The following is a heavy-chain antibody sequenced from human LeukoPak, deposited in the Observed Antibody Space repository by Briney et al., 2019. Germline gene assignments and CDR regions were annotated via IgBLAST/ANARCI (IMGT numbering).Heavy chain of an antibody. V-gene: IGHV4-59*02. J-gene: IGHJ4*02. Sequence: PETLSLTCTVSGASVYSYYWSWIRQPPGKGLEWIGYGHYSGSTSYNPSLKSRVTISVDTSKNQFSLRVYFVTAADTAVYYCASSSPAHDYWGQGTLVTVSS. CDR1: GASVYSYY. D-gene: IGHD6-6*01. CDR2: GHYSGST. CDR3: ASSSPAHDY.